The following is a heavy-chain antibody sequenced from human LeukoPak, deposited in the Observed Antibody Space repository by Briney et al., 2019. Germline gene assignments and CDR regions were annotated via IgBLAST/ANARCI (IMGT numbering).Heavy chain of an antibody. CDR3: ARDRLSGSSTFDY. V-gene: IGHV3-53*05. D-gene: IGHD1-26*01. J-gene: IGHJ4*02. CDR1: GFTVSSNY. Sequence: PGGSLRLSCAASGFTVSSNYMSWVRQAPGKGLEWVSLIYSGGSTYYADSVKGRFTISRDNSKNTLYLQMNSLRAEDTAVYYCARDRLSGSSTFDYWGQGTLVTVSS. CDR2: IYSGGST.